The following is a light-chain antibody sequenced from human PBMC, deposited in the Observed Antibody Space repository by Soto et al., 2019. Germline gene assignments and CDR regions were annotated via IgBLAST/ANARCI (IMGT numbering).Light chain of an antibody. V-gene: IGKV3-15*01. CDR1: QSVSSN. CDR2: GAS. CDR3: QLYNYWLRR. Sequence: KVLKNAVSGLSLYPGGRATLSCRASQSVSSNLAWYQQKPGQAPRLLIYGASTRATGIPARFSGSGSGTEFTLTISSLQSEDFAVYYSQLYNYWLRRFGHGTKVDI. J-gene: IGKJ1*01.